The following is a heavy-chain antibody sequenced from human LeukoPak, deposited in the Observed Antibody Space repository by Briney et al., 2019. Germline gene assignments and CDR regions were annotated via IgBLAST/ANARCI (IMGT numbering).Heavy chain of an antibody. V-gene: IGHV3-21*01. CDR3: GRAFPPLRTSSAGDL. CDR2: ISYLSSHV. Sequence: GGSLRLSCSASGFTFSDYDMNWVRQAPGKGLEWVSPISYLSSHVYYGDSVKGRFSISRDNAKNSLYLQMNSLGAEDTAIYYCGRAFPPLRTSSAGDLWGQGILVTVSS. CDR1: GFTFSDYD. J-gene: IGHJ4*02. D-gene: IGHD3-16*01.